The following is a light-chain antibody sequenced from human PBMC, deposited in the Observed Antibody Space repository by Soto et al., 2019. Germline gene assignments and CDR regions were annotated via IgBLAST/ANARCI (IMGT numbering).Light chain of an antibody. CDR1: QSISSW. CDR3: QQYNSYPGT. V-gene: IGKV1-5*01. CDR2: DAA. Sequence: DIQMTQSPSTLSASVGDRVTITCGASQSISSWLAWYQQKPGKAPKLLIYDAASLESGVPSRFSGSGSGTEFPLTISSLQPDDFATYSCQQYNSYPGTFGQGTKVEIK. J-gene: IGKJ1*01.